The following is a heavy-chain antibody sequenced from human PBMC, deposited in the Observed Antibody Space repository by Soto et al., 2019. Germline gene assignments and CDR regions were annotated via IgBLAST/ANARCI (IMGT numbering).Heavy chain of an antibody. V-gene: IGHV3-33*01. Sequence: PGGSLRLSCAASGFTFSSHGMHWVRQAPGKGLEWVAVIWYDGSNKYYIDSVRGRFTISRDNSKNMLYLQMDSLRAEDTAVYYCARWGNWKVADYWGQGTLVTAPQ. CDR2: IWYDGSNK. CDR1: GFTFSSHG. CDR3: ARWGNWKVADY. J-gene: IGHJ4*02. D-gene: IGHD3-16*01.